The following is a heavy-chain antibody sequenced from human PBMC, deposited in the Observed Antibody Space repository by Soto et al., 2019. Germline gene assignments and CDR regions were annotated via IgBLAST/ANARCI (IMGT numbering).Heavy chain of an antibody. V-gene: IGHV1-8*01. CDR3: ASGTRKKGGLQFDY. J-gene: IGHJ4*02. CDR1: GYTFTSYD. D-gene: IGHD3-16*01. CDR2: MNPNSGNT. Sequence: ASVKVSCKASGYTFTSYDINWVRQATGQGLEWMGWMNPNSGNTGYAQKFQGRVTMTRNTSISTAYMELSSLRSEDTAVYYCASGTRKKGGLQFDYWGQGTLVTVSS.